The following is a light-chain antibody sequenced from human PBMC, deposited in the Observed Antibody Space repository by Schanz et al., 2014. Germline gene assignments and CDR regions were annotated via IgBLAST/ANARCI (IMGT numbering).Light chain of an antibody. Sequence: QSALTQPPSASGSPGQSVTISCTGTSSDVGGYDYVSWHQHHPGKAPKLMIYEVSKRPSGVPDRFSGSRSGSTASLTVSGLQADDEADYYCCSYIGTNHLVLFGGGTKVTVL. J-gene: IGLJ3*02. V-gene: IGLV2-8*01. CDR2: EVS. CDR3: CSYIGTNHLVL. CDR1: SSDVGGYDY.